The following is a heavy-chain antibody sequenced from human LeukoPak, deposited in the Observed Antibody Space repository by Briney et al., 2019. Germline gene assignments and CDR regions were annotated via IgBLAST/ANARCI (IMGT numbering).Heavy chain of an antibody. CDR1: GGSISSSSYY. CDR2: IYYSGST. Sequence: SETLSLTCTVSGGSISSSSYYWGWIRQPPGKGLEWIGSIYYSGSTYYNPSLKSRVTISVDTSKNQFSLKLSSVTAADTAVYYCARDPTSAFSPAFDIWGRGTMVTVSS. V-gene: IGHV4-39*07. CDR3: ARDPTSAFSPAFDI. J-gene: IGHJ3*02. D-gene: IGHD3-16*01.